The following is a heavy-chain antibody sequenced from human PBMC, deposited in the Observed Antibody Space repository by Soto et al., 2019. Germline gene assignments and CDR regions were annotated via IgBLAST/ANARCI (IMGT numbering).Heavy chain of an antibody. CDR3: ARPIGFYYGSGSDYIPPPTSYGMYF. J-gene: IGHJ6*02. V-gene: IGHV5-51*01. D-gene: IGHD3-10*01. CDR2: IYPGDSDT. CDR1: GYSFTSYW. Sequence: GESLKISCKGSGYSFTSYWIGWVRQMPGKGLEWMGIIYPGDSDTRYSPSFQGQVTISADKSISTAYLQWSSLKASDTAMYYCARPIGFYYGSGSDYIPPPTSYGMYFWGQGTTVLVSS.